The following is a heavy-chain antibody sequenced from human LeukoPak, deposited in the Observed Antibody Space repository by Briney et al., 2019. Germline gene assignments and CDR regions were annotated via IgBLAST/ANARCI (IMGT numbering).Heavy chain of an antibody. CDR3: AKDQEIVVVPYYFDY. CDR2: ISGSGGST. Sequence: GGSLRLSCAASGFTISSYAMSWVRQAPGKGLEWVSAISGSGGSTYYADSVKGRFTISRDNSKNTLYLQMNSLRAEDTAVYYCAKDQEIVVVPYYFDYWGQGTLVTVSS. CDR1: GFTISSYA. D-gene: IGHD2-2*01. J-gene: IGHJ4*02. V-gene: IGHV3-23*01.